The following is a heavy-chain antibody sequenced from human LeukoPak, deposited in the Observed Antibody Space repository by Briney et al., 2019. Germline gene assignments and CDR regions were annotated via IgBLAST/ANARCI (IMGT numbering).Heavy chain of an antibody. CDR2: MNPNSGNS. J-gene: IGHJ4*02. V-gene: IGHV1-8*01. CDR3: ARVTRSGRRSYYFDY. D-gene: IGHD3-10*01. CDR1: GYTLTSYD. Sequence: ASVKVSCKASGYTLTSYDINWVRQATGQGLEWMGWMNPNSGNSGYAQKFQGRVTMTRNTSISTAYMELCSLRSEDTAVYCCARVTRSGRRSYYFDYWGQGTLVTVSS.